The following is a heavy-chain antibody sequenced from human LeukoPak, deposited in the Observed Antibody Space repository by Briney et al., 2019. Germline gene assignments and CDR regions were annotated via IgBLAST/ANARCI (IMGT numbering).Heavy chain of an antibody. CDR1: GFTFSSYA. V-gene: IGHV3-23*01. CDR3: AKDLSGYVDY. CDR2: ISGSGGST. Sequence: PGGSLRLPCAASGFTFSSYAMSWPRQSPGKGLEWVSAISGSGGSTYYADSVKGRFTISRDNSKNTLYLQMNSLRAEGTAVYYCAKDLSGYVDYWGQGTLVTVSS. D-gene: IGHD1-26*01. J-gene: IGHJ4*02.